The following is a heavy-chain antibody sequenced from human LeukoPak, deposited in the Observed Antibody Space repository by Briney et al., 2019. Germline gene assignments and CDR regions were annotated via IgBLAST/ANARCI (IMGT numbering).Heavy chain of an antibody. D-gene: IGHD1-26*01. CDR1: GFTFSTYA. V-gene: IGHV3-64*02. Sequence: GGSLRLSCAASGFTFSTYAMHWVRQAPGKGLEHVSSISSGGVNTYYADSVRGRFTISRDNSKNTLYLHMGSLRAEDMAVYYCARVEAPVGGSSFDYWGQGTLVTVSS. CDR3: ARVEAPVGGSSFDY. CDR2: ISSGGVNT. J-gene: IGHJ4*02.